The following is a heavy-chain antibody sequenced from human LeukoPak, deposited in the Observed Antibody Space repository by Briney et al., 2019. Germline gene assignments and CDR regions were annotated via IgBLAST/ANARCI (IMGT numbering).Heavy chain of an antibody. CDR1: GFTFSNSG. D-gene: IGHD1-26*01. J-gene: IGHJ1*01. CDR2: ITGSGDDA. Sequence: GGSLRLSCAASGFTFSNSGMSWLRPAPGKGLEWVSAITGSGDDAYYADSVHGRFTMSRDNSKSTLYLQMSSLRVEDTAVYYCAKESRGSSPEFWGQGTLVTVSS. V-gene: IGHV3-23*01. CDR3: AKESRGSSPEF.